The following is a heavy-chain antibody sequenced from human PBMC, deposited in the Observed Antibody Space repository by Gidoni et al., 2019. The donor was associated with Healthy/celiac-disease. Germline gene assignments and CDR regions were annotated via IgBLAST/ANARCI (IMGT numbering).Heavy chain of an antibody. CDR3: ARVGDDYGDSHDAFDI. J-gene: IGHJ3*02. D-gene: IGHD4-17*01. CDR1: GFTFSSYG. Sequence: QVQLLESGGGVVQPGGSLRLACAASGFTFSSYGMHGVRRAPGTGLEWVAVIWDDGGNKYYADSVKGRFTISRDNSKNTLYLQMNSLRAEDTAVYYGARVGDDYGDSHDAFDIWGQGTMVTVSS. CDR2: IWDDGGNK. V-gene: IGHV3-33*01.